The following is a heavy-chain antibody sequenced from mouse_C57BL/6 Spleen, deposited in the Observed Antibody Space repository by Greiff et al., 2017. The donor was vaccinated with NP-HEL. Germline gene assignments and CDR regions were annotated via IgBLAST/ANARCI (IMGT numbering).Heavy chain of an antibody. CDR3: ARLDYDVFAY. Sequence: QVQLQQSGAELVRPGASVKLSCKASGYTFTDYYINWVKQRPGQGLEWIARIYPGSGNTYYNEKFKGKATLTAEKSSSTAYMQLSSLTSEDSAVYFCARLDYDVFAYRGQGTLVTVSA. V-gene: IGHV1-76*01. J-gene: IGHJ3*01. CDR2: IYPGSGNT. CDR1: GYTFTDYY. D-gene: IGHD2-4*01.